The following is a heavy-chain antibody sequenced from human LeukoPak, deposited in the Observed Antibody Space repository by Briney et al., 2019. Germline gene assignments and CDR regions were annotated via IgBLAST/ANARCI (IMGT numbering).Heavy chain of an antibody. V-gene: IGHV3-11*01. J-gene: IGHJ4*02. CDR3: AKTSTLRGVMGYFDY. CDR1: GFTFSDYY. CDR2: ISSSGSTI. Sequence: GGSLRLSCAASGFTFSDYYMSWIRQAPGKGLEWVSYISSSGSTIYYADSVKGRFTISRDNSKNTLYLQMNSLRAEDTAVYYCAKTSTLRGVMGYFDYWGQGTLVTVSS. D-gene: IGHD3-10*01.